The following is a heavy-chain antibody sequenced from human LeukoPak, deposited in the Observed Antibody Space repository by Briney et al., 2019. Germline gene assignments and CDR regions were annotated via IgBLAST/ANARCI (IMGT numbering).Heavy chain of an antibody. CDR1: GYTFTSYD. CDR3: ARATYYYDSSGYYGPSSRFDP. J-gene: IGHJ5*02. V-gene: IGHV7-4-1*02. Sequence: ASVKVSCKASGYTFTSYDINWVRQATGQGLEWMGWINTNTGNPTYAQGFTGRFVFSLDTSVSTAYLQISSLKAEDTAVYYCARATYYYDSSGYYGPSSRFDPWGQGTLVTVSS. D-gene: IGHD3-22*01. CDR2: INTNTGNP.